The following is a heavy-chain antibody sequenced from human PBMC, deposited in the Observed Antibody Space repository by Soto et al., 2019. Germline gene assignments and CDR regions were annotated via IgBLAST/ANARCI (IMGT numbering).Heavy chain of an antibody. J-gene: IGHJ4*02. CDR1: GYTCSIYD. CDR2: ISGYNGNT. V-gene: IGHV1-18*04. D-gene: IGHD3-22*01. CDR3: AREWSGSSGFLDY. Sequence: ASVKVSCKASGYTCSIYDINWVLQSPGQGLEWMGWISGYNGNTNYAQKFQGRISMTTDTSTSTSYMELRSLRSDDTAVYYCAREWSGSSGFLDYWGQGALVTVSS.